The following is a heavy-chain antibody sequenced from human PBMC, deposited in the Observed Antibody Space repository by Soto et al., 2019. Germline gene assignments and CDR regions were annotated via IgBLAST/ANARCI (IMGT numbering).Heavy chain of an antibody. V-gene: IGHV2-5*02. CDR2: IYWDDDK. Sequence: SGPTLVNHTQTLTLTCSLSGFSVSSNGARVGWIRQPPGKALEWLALIYWDDDKKYNPSLKSRLTITKDTSENQVVLTLTDVDPADTATYYCVHGTLGSYGHVYFDYWGQGTLVTVSS. CDR3: VHGTLGSYGHVYFDY. J-gene: IGHJ4*02. D-gene: IGHD5-18*01. CDR1: GFSVSSNGAR.